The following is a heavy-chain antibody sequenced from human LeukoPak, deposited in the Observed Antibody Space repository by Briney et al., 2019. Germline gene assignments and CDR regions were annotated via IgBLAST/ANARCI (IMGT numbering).Heavy chain of an antibody. CDR2: ISSSGSTI. J-gene: IGHJ4*02. CDR1: GFTFSDYY. CDR3: ARARYYYGSGSYYTYYFDY. D-gene: IGHD3-10*01. V-gene: IGHV3-11*01. Sequence: GGSLRLSCAASGFTFSDYYMSWIRQAPGKGLEWVSYISSSGSTIYYADSVKGRFTISRDNAKNSLSLQMNSLRAEDTAVYYCARARYYYGSGSYYTYYFDYWGQGTLVTVSS.